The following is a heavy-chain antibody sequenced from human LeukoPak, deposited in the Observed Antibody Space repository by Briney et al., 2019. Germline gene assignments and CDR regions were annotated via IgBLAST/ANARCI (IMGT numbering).Heavy chain of an antibody. CDR3: ARATHTYYYDSSVGGAFDI. J-gene: IGHJ3*02. Sequence: SETLPLTCAVYGGSFSGYYWSWIRQPPGKGLEWIGEINHSGSTNYNPSLKSRVTISVDTSKNQFSLKLSSVTAADTAVYYCARATHTYYYDSSVGGAFDIWGQGTMVTVSS. D-gene: IGHD3-22*01. CDR2: INHSGST. CDR1: GGSFSGYY. V-gene: IGHV4-34*01.